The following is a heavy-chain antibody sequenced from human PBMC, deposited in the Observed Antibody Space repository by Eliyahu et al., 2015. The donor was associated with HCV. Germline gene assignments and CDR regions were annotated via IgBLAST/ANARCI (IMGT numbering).Heavy chain of an antibody. CDR3: ARGDYYDSNGYYHDAFDI. J-gene: IGHJ3*02. V-gene: IGHV3-7*04. CDR1: GFTFSXYW. D-gene: IGHD3-22*01. Sequence: EVQLVESGGGLVQPGGSLRLSCAASGFTFSXYWRSWVRQAPGKGLEWVGNIKQDGSEKYYVDSVKGRFTISRDNAKNSLYLQMNSLRAEDTAVYYCARGDYYDSNGYYHDAFDIWGQGTMVTVSS. CDR2: IKQDGSEK.